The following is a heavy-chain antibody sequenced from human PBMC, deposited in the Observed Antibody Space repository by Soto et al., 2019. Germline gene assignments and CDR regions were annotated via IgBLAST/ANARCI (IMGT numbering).Heavy chain of an antibody. J-gene: IGHJ4*02. CDR3: AICGLYYDFWSGYYQPQGFDY. Sequence: ASVKVSCKASGYTFTSYGISWVRQAPGQGLEWMGWISAYNGNTNYAQKLQGRVTMTTDTSTSTAYMELRSLRSDDTAVYYCAICGLYYDFWSGYYQPQGFDYWGQGTLVTVSS. D-gene: IGHD3-3*01. CDR2: ISAYNGNT. CDR1: GYTFTSYG. V-gene: IGHV1-18*01.